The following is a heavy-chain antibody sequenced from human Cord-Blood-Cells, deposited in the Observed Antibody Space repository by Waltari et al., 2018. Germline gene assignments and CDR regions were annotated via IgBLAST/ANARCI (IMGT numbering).Heavy chain of an antibody. V-gene: IGHV1-2*02. CDR3: TLTGASRGWFDP. D-gene: IGHD7-27*01. CDR1: GYTFTGYY. Sequence: QVQLVQSGAEVKKPGASVKVSCKASGYTFTGYYMHWVRQAPGQGLEWMGWINRNSGDTNYAQKFQGRVTMTRDTSISTAYMELSRLRSDDTAVYYCTLTGASRGWFDPWGQGTLVTVSS. J-gene: IGHJ5*02. CDR2: INRNSGDT.